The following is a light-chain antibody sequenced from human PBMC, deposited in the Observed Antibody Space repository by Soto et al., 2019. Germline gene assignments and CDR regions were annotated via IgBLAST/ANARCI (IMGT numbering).Light chain of an antibody. CDR1: QSVSYY. CDR2: DTS. V-gene: IGKV3D-20*01. J-gene: IGKJ5*01. CDR3: QQYGSSPIT. Sequence: EIVLTQSPGTLSLSPVERATLACRASQSVSYYLAWYQQKPGLAPRVLMHDTSSRAIGIPDRLSGSKAGTNFTLTIRRMEPEDVGMYYCQQYGSSPITFGQGTRLEIK.